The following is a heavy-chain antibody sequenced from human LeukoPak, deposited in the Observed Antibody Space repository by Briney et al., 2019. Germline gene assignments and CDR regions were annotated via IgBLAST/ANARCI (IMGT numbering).Heavy chain of an antibody. CDR3: ARERLAGADYYDSSGYWTY. D-gene: IGHD3-22*01. Sequence: GRSLRLSCAASGFTFSSYGMHWVRRAPGKGLEWVAVIWYDGSNKYYADSVKGRFTISRDNSKNTLYLQMNSLRAEDTAVYYCARERLAGADYYDSSGYWTYWGQGTLVTVSS. CDR1: GFTFSSYG. CDR2: IWYDGSNK. V-gene: IGHV3-33*01. J-gene: IGHJ4*02.